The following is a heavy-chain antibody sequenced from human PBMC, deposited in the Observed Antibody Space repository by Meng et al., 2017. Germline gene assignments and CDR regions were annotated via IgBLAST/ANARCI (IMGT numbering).Heavy chain of an antibody. J-gene: IGHJ3*02. D-gene: IGHD3-22*01. CDR3: AKDLDYYDSSGYYIHDAFDI. CDR1: GFTFSSYA. V-gene: IGHV3-23*01. Sequence: GESLKISCAASGFTFSSYAMGWVRQAPGKGLEWVSAISGSGGSTYYADSVKDRFTISRDNSKNTLYLQMNSLRAEDTAVYYCAKDLDYYDSSGYYIHDAFDIWGQGTMVTVSS. CDR2: ISGSGGST.